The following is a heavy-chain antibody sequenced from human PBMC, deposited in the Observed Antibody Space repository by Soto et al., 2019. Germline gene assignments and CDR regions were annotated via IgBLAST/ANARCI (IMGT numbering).Heavy chain of an antibody. CDR3: ATGLYYGSGSDFDY. J-gene: IGHJ4*02. Sequence: QVQLQQWGAGLLKPSETLSLTCAVYGGSFSGYYWSWIRQPPGKGLEWIGEINHSGSTNYNPSLKGRVTISVDTSKNQFSLKLSSVTAADTAVYYCATGLYYGSGSDFDYWGQGTLVTVSS. D-gene: IGHD3-10*01. CDR2: INHSGST. V-gene: IGHV4-34*01. CDR1: GGSFSGYY.